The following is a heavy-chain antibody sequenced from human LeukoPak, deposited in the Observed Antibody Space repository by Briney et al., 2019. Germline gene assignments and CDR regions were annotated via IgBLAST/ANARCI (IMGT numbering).Heavy chain of an antibody. CDR1: GYTFTSYY. D-gene: IGHD6-19*01. CDR3: ASMYISGWPFDY. CDR2: INPSGGST. Sequence: VASVKVSCKASGYTFTSYYMYWVRQAPGQGLEWMGIINPSGGSTSYAQKFQGRVTMTRDTSTSTVYMELSSLRSEDTAVYYCASMYISGWPFDYWGQGTLVTVSS. J-gene: IGHJ4*02. V-gene: IGHV1-46*01.